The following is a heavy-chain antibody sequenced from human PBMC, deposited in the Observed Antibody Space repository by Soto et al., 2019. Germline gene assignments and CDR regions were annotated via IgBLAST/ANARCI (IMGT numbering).Heavy chain of an antibody. D-gene: IGHD3-22*01. CDR3: AREYDSSRSPNFDY. J-gene: IGHJ4*02. Sequence: QVQLVQSGAEVKKPGSSVKVSCKASEGTFSSYTISWVRQAPGQGLEWMGRIIPILGIANYAQKFQGRVTITADKSTSTAYMELSSLRSEDTAVYYCAREYDSSRSPNFDYWGQGTLVTVSS. CDR2: IIPILGIA. CDR1: EGTFSSYT. V-gene: IGHV1-69*08.